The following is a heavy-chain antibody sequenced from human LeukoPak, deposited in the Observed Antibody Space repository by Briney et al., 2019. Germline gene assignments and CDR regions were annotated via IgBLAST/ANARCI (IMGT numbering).Heavy chain of an antibody. CDR2: IYNGVPT. J-gene: IGHJ4*02. D-gene: IGHD6-19*01. CDR1: GVSISRFY. Sequence: SETLSLTCTTSGVSISRFYWSWVRQPPGKGLEWIGNIYNGVPTFFNPSLKSRVTISVDTSKRQFSLQLASVTAADTAVYYCVQTTGWPGFDYWGQGILVTVSS. CDR3: VQTTGWPGFDY. V-gene: IGHV4-4*09.